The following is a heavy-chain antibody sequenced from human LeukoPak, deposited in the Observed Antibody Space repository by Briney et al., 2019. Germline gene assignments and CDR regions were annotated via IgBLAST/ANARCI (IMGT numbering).Heavy chain of an antibody. V-gene: IGHV3-11*04. Sequence: GGSLRLSCAASGFTFSDNYMSWIRQAPGKGLEWVSYISSSGSIYYADSVKGRFTISRDNAKNSLYLQMNSLRAEDTAVYYCARDMNPLWFGGNCFDYWGQGTLVTVSS. CDR3: ARDMNPLWFGGNCFDY. D-gene: IGHD3-10*01. J-gene: IGHJ4*02. CDR2: ISSSGSI. CDR1: GFTFSDNY.